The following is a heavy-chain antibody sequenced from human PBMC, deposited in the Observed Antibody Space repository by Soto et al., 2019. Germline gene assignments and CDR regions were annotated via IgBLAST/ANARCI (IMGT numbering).Heavy chain of an antibody. J-gene: IGHJ6*02. Sequence: QVQLVQSGAEVKKPGSSVKVSCKASGGTFSSYAISWVRQAPGQGLEWMGGIIPIFGTANYAQKFQGRVTNTADKSTSTAYMELSSLRSEDTAVYYCAASTVTNPYYYYRMDVWGQGTTGTGSS. CDR3: AASTVTNPYYYYRMDV. V-gene: IGHV1-69*06. D-gene: IGHD4-17*01. CDR2: IIPIFGTA. CDR1: GGTFSSYA.